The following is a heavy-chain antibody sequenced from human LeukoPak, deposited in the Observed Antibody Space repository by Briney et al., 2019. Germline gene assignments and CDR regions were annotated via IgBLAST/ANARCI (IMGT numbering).Heavy chain of an antibody. D-gene: IGHD2-8*01. J-gene: IGHJ4*02. V-gene: IGHV3-23*01. Sequence: PGGSLRLSCAASGFTFSSYWMSWVRQAPGKGLEWVSAISGSGGSTYYADSVKGRFTISRDNSKNTLYLQMNSLRAEDTAVYYCAKDLQASRYCTNGVCSGFDYWGQGTLVTVSS. CDR1: GFTFSSYW. CDR3: AKDLQASRYCTNGVCSGFDY. CDR2: ISGSGGST.